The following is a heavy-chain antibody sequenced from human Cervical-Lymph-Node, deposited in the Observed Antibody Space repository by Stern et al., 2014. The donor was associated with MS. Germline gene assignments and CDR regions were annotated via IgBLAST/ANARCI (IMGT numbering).Heavy chain of an antibody. CDR2: IFPGGSDI. CDR3: ARQRYFDY. J-gene: IGHJ4*02. Sequence: VQLVQSGPEVKRPGESLKISCQASGYTFTSYWIGWVRQMPGKGLEWIAIIFPGGSDIRYSPSFQGQVTISADKSSSTAYWQWNNLKASGTAIYYCARQRYFDYWGQGTLVTVSS. V-gene: IGHV5-51*01. CDR1: GYTFTSYW.